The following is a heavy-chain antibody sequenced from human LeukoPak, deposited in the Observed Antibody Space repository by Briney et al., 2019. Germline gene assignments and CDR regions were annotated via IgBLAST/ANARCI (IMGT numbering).Heavy chain of an antibody. V-gene: IGHV3-30-3*01. CDR3: ARANSGAWHNFDF. Sequence: GGSLRLSCAVSGFTFSSYAMHWVRQAPGKGLEWVAVISYDGSDYYADSVKGRFTISRDNSRDTLYLEMNSLRTEDRAVYYCARANSGAWHNFDFWSQGTLVTVSS. D-gene: IGHD6-19*01. CDR2: ISYDGSD. CDR1: GFTFSSYA. J-gene: IGHJ4*02.